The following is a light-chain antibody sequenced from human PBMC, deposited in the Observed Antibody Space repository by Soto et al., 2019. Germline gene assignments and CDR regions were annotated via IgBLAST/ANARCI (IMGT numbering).Light chain of an antibody. CDR3: QQYHTSPYT. V-gene: IGKV3-20*01. CDR2: AAS. CDR1: QSVTSRH. Sequence: EIVLTQSPGTLSLSPGERVTLSCRASQSVTSRHLAWYQQKPGQAPRLLIFAASGRPPTIPSRFSGSGSGTDFTLTISRLEAEDFAVYFFQQYHTSPYTFGQGTRLEIK. J-gene: IGKJ2*01.